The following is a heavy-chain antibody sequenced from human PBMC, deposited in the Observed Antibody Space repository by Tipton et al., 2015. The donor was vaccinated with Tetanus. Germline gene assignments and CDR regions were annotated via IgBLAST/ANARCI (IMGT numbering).Heavy chain of an antibody. J-gene: IGHJ4*02. CDR3: ARAHWIDGICNFDS. V-gene: IGHV5-51*01. CDR2: VYPADSDT. Sequence: QLVQSGAEVKKPGASVKVSCKASGYSFTSYDINWVRQATGQGLEWMGSVYPADSDTRYSPSFQGQVTISADKSLTTAYLQWRSLKASDSALYYCARAHWIDGICNFDSWGQGTLVTVSS. CDR1: GYSFTSYD. D-gene: IGHD2-8*02.